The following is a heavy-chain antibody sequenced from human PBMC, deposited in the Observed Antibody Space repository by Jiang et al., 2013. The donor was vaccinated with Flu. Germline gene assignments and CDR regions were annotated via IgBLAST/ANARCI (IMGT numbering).Heavy chain of an antibody. CDR1: GYTFTSYA. J-gene: IGHJ4*02. CDR2: INANTGNP. D-gene: IGHD5-24*01. V-gene: IGHV7-4-1*02. CDR3: AREALDMATTRPFDY. Sequence: SELKKPGASVKVSCKASGYTFTSYAMNWVRQAPGQGLEWMGWINANTGNPTYAQGFTGRFVFSLDTSVSTAYLQISSLKAEDTAVYYCAREALDMATTRPFDYWGQGTLVTVSS.